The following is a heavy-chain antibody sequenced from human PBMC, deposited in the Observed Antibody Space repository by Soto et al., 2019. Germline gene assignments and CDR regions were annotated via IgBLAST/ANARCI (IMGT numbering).Heavy chain of an antibody. CDR1: GGSVISGSYY. J-gene: IGHJ6*02. V-gene: IGHV4-61*01. CDR2: IYYSGST. D-gene: IGHD3-10*01. CDR3: ARDMGITMVRGTQYYYYYGMDV. Sequence: SETLSLTCTVSGGSVISGSYYWSWIRQPPGKGLEWIGYIYYSGSTNYNPSLKSRVTISVDTSKNQFSLKLSSVTAADTAVYYCARDMGITMVRGTQYYYYYGMDVWGQGTTVTVSS.